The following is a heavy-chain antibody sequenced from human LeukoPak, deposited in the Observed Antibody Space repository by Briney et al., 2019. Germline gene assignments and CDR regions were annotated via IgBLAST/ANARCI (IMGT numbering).Heavy chain of an antibody. CDR2: INHSGST. CDR3: ARSRDGVVTQNWFDP. J-gene: IGHJ5*02. V-gene: IGHV4-34*01. CDR1: GGSFSGYY. Sequence: SETLSLTCAVYGGSFSGYYWSWIRQPPGKGLEWIGEINHSGSTNYNPSLKSRVTISVDTSKNQFSLKLSSVTAADTAVYYCARSRDGVVTQNWFDPWGQGTLVTDSS. D-gene: IGHD3-3*01.